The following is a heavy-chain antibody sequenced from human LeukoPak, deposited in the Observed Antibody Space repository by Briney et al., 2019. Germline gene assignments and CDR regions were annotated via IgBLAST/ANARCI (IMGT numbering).Heavy chain of an antibody. V-gene: IGHV4-59*08. D-gene: IGHD2-15*01. Sequence: PSETLSLTCTVSGDSITSLYWSWIRQSPGKGLEYLGYIYYTGETNYNPSLRSRLTMSLDTSRNQFSLKLTSVTAADTAVYFCAKTARVAAHWGQGILVTVSS. CDR2: IYYTGET. CDR3: AKTARVAAH. CDR1: GDSITSLY. J-gene: IGHJ4*02.